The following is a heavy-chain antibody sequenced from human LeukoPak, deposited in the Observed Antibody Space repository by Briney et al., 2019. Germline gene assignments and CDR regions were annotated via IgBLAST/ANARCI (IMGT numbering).Heavy chain of an antibody. CDR3: ARTSYSSSLALGYYYYYMDV. D-gene: IGHD6-13*01. V-gene: IGHV1-2*02. J-gene: IGHJ6*03. CDR2: INPNSGGT. CDR1: GYTFTGYY. Sequence: ASVKVSCKASGYTFTGYYMHWVRQAPGQGLEWMGWINPNSGGTNYAQKFQGRVTMTRDTSISTAYMELSRLRSDDTAVYYCARTSYSSSLALGYYYYYMDVWGKGTTVTISS.